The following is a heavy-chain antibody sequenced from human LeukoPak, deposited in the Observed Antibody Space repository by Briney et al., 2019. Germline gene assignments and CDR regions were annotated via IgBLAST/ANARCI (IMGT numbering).Heavy chain of an antibody. V-gene: IGHV3-23*01. CDR1: GFTFSNYD. J-gene: IGHJ3*01. D-gene: IGHD6-6*01. CDR3: AKVFSSSSKAFDF. Sequence: KPGGSLRLSCAASGFTFSNYDMNWVRQAPGKGLEWVSTISGSGGFTYYADSVKGRFTISRDKSKNTLYLQMNSLRAEDTAVYFCAKVFSSSSKAFDFWGQGTMVTVSS. CDR2: ISGSGGFT.